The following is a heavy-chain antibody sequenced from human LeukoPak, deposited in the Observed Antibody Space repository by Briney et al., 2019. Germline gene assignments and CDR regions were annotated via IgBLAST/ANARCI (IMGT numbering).Heavy chain of an antibody. CDR2: INPNSGGT. CDR3: ARFDSSSWYGVFFDY. Sequence: GASVKVSCKASGYTFTGYYMHWVRQAPGQGLEWMGWINPNSGGTNYAQKFQGRVTMTRDTSISTTYMELSRLRSDDTAVYYCARFDSSSWYGVFFDYWSQGTLVTVSS. V-gene: IGHV1-2*02. J-gene: IGHJ4*02. D-gene: IGHD6-13*01. CDR1: GYTFTGYY.